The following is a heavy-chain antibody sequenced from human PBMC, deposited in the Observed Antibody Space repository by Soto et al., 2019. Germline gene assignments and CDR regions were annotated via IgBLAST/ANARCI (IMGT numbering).Heavy chain of an antibody. V-gene: IGHV3-33*08. CDR2: IWYDGTGK. Sequence: PGGSLRLSCAASGFTFRNHAMHWVRQAPGKGLEWVGLIWYDGTGKYYADSVKGRFTISRDNSKNTLYLEMNSLRVEDTAIYYCARDQGVVIMKDHWGQGTLVTVSS. D-gene: IGHD2-8*01. CDR3: ARDQGVVIMKDH. J-gene: IGHJ4*02. CDR1: GFTFRNHA.